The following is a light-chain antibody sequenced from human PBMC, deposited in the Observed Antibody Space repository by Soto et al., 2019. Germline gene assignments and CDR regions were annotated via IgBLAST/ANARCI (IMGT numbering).Light chain of an antibody. V-gene: IGKV1-33*01. CDR1: QSVSGW. Sequence: DIQMTQSPSTLSASVGDTVTVTCRASQSVSGWLAWYQQKPGAAPKLLIYDASNLQAGVPSRFSGSGSGTDFTFTISSLQPEDVATYYCQQYDNIPLTFGGGTKV. CDR2: DAS. CDR3: QQYDNIPLT. J-gene: IGKJ4*01.